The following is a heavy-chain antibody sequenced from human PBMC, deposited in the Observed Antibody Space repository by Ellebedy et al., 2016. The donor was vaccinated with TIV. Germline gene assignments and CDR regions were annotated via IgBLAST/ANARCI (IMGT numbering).Heavy chain of an antibody. J-gene: IGHJ4*02. CDR1: GYSFTSYW. CDR2: IDPSDSYT. V-gene: IGHV5-10-1*01. Sequence: GESLKISXKGSGYSFTSYWISWVRQMPGKGLEWMGRIDPSDSYTNYSPSFQGHVTISADKSISTAYLQWSSLKASDTAMYYCARQRYYDSSGYYRNGYWGQGTLVTVSS. CDR3: ARQRYYDSSGYYRNGY. D-gene: IGHD3-22*01.